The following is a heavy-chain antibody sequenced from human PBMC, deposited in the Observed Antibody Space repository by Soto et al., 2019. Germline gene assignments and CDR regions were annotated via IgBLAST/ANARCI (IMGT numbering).Heavy chain of an antibody. CDR3: ARQLLYYDTSGHDAFDI. Sequence: EVQLVQSGAEVKKPGESLKISCKGSGYSFSNYWIGWVRQMPGKGVEWMGIIYPGDSDIRYSPSFQGQVTISADRSVSTAYLQWSSLKASDTAMYYCARQLLYYDTSGHDAFDIWGQGTMVTVSS. V-gene: IGHV5-51*01. CDR2: IYPGDSDI. D-gene: IGHD3-22*01. CDR1: GYSFSNYW. J-gene: IGHJ3*02.